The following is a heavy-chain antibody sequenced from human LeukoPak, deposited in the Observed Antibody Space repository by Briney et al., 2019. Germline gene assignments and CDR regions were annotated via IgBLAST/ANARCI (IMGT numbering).Heavy chain of an antibody. CDR1: GFSFSSSG. V-gene: IGHV3-48*01. J-gene: IGHJ1*01. D-gene: IGHD3-10*01. CDR2: IDTSSATK. CDR3: AGPLGSPYFHH. Sequence: TGGSLRLYCAASGFSFSSSGMNWVRQAPGKGLEWVSYIDTSSATKNYADSVKGRFTISRDNAKSSLYLQMNSLRVEDTAVYYCAGPLGSPYFHHWGQGTLVTVSS.